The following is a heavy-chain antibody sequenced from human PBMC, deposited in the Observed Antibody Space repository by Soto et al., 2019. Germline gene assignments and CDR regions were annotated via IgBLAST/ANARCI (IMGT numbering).Heavy chain of an antibody. CDR1: GFTFTSSA. D-gene: IGHD2-8*01. J-gene: IGHJ6*02. V-gene: IGHV1-58*01. CDR2: IVVGSGNT. Sequence: SVKVSCKASGFTFTSSAVQWVRQARGQRLEWIGWIVVGSGNTNYAQKFQERVTITRDMSTSTAYMELSSLRSEDTAVYYCAAPKWTYYYYGMDVWGQGTTVTVSS. CDR3: AAPKWTYYYYGMDV.